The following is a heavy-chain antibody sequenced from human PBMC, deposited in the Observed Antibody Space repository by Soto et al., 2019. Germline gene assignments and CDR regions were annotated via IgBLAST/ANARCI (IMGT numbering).Heavy chain of an antibody. CDR2: FYSSGSI. CDR3: ARMYSSGSGWFHP. J-gene: IGHJ5*02. D-gene: IGHD3-22*01. CDR1: GYSITAGGYY. V-gene: IGHV4-31*03. Sequence: LSXTCSLSGYSITAGGYYWSCIRQHPGKGLEWIGSFYSSGSIIYNPSLKSRVSISGDTSRNQFSMTLTSVTAADTALYYCARMYSSGSGWFHPWGQGTLVTVSS.